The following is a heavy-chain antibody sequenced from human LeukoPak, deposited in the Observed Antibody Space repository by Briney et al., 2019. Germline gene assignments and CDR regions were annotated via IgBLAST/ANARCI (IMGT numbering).Heavy chain of an antibody. CDR1: GFTFSNAW. D-gene: IGHD2-15*01. V-gene: IGHV3-15*05. Sequence: PGGSLRLSCAASGFTFSNAWMSWVRQPPRKGLEWVGAIKSKTDGGTTDYAAPVKGRFTISRDDFKNTLYLQMNSLKTEDTAVYYCTTGWSNWFDPSGQGTLVTVSS. CDR3: TTGWSNWFDP. CDR2: IKSKTDGGTT. J-gene: IGHJ5*02.